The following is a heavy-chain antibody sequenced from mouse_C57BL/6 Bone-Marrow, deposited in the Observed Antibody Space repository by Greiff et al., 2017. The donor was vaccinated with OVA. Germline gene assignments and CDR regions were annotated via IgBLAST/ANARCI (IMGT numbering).Heavy chain of an antibody. D-gene: IGHD2-3*01. CDR2: INPGSGGT. CDR3: ARFGGWAMDY. J-gene: IGHJ4*01. V-gene: IGHV1-54*01. Sequence: VQLQQSGAELVRPGTSVKVSCKASGYAFTNYLIEWVKQRPGQGLEWIGVINPGSGGTNYNEKFKGKATLTADKSSSTAYMQRSSLTSEDAAVYFCARFGGWAMDYWGQGTSVTVSS. CDR1: GYAFTNYL.